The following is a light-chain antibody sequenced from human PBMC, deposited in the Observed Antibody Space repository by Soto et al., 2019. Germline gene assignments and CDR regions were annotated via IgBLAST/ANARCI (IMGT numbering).Light chain of an antibody. Sequence: QSALTQPASVSGSPGQSITISCTGTSSDVGGYNYVSWYQQHPGKAPKLMIYDVSNRPSGVSNRFSGSKSGNTASLTISGLQAEDEADYYWSSYTSSSTVVFGGGTQVTVL. CDR2: DVS. CDR3: SSYTSSSTVV. J-gene: IGLJ2*01. CDR1: SSDVGGYNY. V-gene: IGLV2-14*01.